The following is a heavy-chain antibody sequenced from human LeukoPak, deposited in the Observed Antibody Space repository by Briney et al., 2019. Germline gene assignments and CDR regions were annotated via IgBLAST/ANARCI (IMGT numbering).Heavy chain of an antibody. J-gene: IGHJ3*02. CDR2: ISYDGSDK. V-gene: IGHV3-30*04. CDR3: ARGVLIQGRGAFDI. Sequence: GGSLRLSCAASGFTFSSYAMYWVRQAPGKGLEWVAVISYDGSDKFYADSVKGRFTISRDSSKNTLYLQMNSLRPDDTAVYYCARGVLIQGRGAFDIWGQGAMVTVSS. CDR1: GFTFSSYA. D-gene: IGHD3-9*01.